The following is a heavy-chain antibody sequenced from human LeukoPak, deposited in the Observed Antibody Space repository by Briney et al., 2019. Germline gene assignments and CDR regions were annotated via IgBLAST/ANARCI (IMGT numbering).Heavy chain of an antibody. Sequence: PGGSLRLSCAASGFTFTDYAMSWVRQAPEKGLEWISTISDNGGETYYADSVKGRFAISRDNSKNTLFLQMNNLRAEDSAVYYCATDRERDPSVYYLVGGQGTLITVSS. CDR3: ATDRERDPSVYYLV. J-gene: IGHJ4*02. D-gene: IGHD3-22*01. V-gene: IGHV3-23*01. CDR1: GFTFTDYA. CDR2: ISDNGGET.